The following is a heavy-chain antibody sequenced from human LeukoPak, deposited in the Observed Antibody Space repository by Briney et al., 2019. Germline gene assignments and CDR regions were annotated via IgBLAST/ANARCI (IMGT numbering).Heavy chain of an antibody. CDR3: AREEWELHNSGHFDY. V-gene: IGHV1-18*01. CDR2: ISAYNGNT. D-gene: IGHD1-26*01. Sequence: ASVKVSCKASGYTFTSYGISWVRQAPGQGLEWMGWISAYNGNTNYAQKLQGRVTMTTDTSTSTAYMELGSLRSDDTVVYYCAREEWELHNSGHFDYWGQGTLVTVSS. CDR1: GYTFTSYG. J-gene: IGHJ4*02.